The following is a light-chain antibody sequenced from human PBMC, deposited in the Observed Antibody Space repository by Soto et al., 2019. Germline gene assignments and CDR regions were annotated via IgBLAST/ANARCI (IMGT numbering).Light chain of an antibody. J-gene: IGLJ2*01. CDR2: GNS. Sequence: QSVLTQPPSVSGAPGQRVTISCTGSISNIGAGYDVHWYQQLPGTAPKHLIYGNSNRPSGVPDRFSGSKSGTSASLAITGLQAEDEADYYCQSYDSSLVFGGGTKLTVL. CDR1: ISNIGAGYD. CDR3: QSYDSSLV. V-gene: IGLV1-40*01.